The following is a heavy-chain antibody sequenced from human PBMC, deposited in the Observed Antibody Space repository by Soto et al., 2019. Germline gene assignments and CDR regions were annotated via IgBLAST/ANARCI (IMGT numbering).Heavy chain of an antibody. CDR1: GFTFSNAW. J-gene: IGHJ6*02. CDR3: TTANYYDSSGLPYYYYGMDV. V-gene: IGHV3-15*07. D-gene: IGHD3-22*01. Sequence: GGSLRLSCAASGFTFSNAWMNWVRQAPGKGLEWVGRIKSKTDGGTTDYAAPVKGRFTISRDDSKNTLYLQMNSLKTEDTAVYYCTTANYYDSSGLPYYYYGMDVWGQGTTVTVSS. CDR2: IKSKTDGGTT.